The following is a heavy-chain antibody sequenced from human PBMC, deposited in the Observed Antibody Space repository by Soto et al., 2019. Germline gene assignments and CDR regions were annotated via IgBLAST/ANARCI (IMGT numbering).Heavy chain of an antibody. CDR2: DYSDSA. J-gene: IGHJ4*02. D-gene: IGHD6-19*01. CDR3: AAYRRGEGGRGY. Sequence: QVQLQESGPGVVKPSETLSLTCTVSGASVSSHHWTWIRQPPGKGLEWIGDYSDSASYSPSLKSRVTISAATSKNPFALNLSSGTAADTAVYYCAAYRRGEGGRGYWGQGTLVTVSS. V-gene: IGHV4-59*08. CDR1: GASVSSHH.